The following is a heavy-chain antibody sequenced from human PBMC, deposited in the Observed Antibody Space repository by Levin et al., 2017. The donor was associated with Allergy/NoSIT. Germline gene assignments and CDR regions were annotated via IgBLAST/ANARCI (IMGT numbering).Heavy chain of an antibody. D-gene: IGHD2-15*01. J-gene: IGHJ4*02. CDR2: ISGSGGST. V-gene: IGHV3-23*01. CDR3: ATQRPPIVVVVAAAADY. CDR1: GFTFSSYA. Sequence: PGGSLRLSCAASGFTFSSYAMSWVRQAPGKGLEWVSAISGSGGSTYYADSVKGRFTISRDNSKNTLYLQMNSLRAEDTAVYYCATQRPPIVVVVAAAADYWGQGTLVTVSS.